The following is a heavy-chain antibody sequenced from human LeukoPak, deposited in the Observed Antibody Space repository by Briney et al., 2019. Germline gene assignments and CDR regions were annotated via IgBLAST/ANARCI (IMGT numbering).Heavy chain of an antibody. D-gene: IGHD2-21*02. J-gene: IGHJ4*02. Sequence: GGSLRLSCAASGFPFSDYYMTWMRQAPGKGLECISYITSSGGYTSYADSVKGRFTISRDNSKNTLYLQMNSLRAEDTAVYYCARGNNVLMVTGCFDYWGQGTLVTVSS. CDR3: ARGNNVLMVTGCFDY. V-gene: IGHV3-11*06. CDR1: GFPFSDYY. CDR2: ITSSGGYT.